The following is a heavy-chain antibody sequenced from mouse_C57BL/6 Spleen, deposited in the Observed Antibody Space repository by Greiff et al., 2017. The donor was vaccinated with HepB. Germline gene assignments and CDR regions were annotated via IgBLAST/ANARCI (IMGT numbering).Heavy chain of an antibody. J-gene: IGHJ2*01. CDR2: IDPSDSET. CDR3: ASAGKDYFDY. CDR1: GYTFTSYW. D-gene: IGHD1-1*01. V-gene: IGHV1-52*01. Sequence: QVQLKQPGAELVRPGSSVKLSCKASGYTFTSYWMHWVKQRPIQGLEWIGNIDPSDSETHYNQKFKDKATLTVDKSSSTAYMQLSSLTSEDSAVYYCASAGKDYFDYWGQGTTLTVSS.